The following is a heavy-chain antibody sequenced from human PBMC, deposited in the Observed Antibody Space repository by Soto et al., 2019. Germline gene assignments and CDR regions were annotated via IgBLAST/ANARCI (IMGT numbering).Heavy chain of an antibody. CDR1: GYSFTSYW. V-gene: IGHV5-51*01. CDR3: ARQAYYDILTGYYALYYYYGMDV. CDR2: IYPGDSDT. D-gene: IGHD3-9*01. J-gene: IGHJ6*02. Sequence: HGESLKISCKGSGYSFTSYWIGWVRQMPGKGLEWMGIIYPGDSDTRYSPSFQGQVTISADKSISTAYLQWSSLKASDTAMYYCARQAYYDILTGYYALYYYYGMDVWGQGTTVTVSS.